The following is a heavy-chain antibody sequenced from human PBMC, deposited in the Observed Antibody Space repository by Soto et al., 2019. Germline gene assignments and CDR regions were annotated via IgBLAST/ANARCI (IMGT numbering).Heavy chain of an antibody. V-gene: IGHV3-30*18. CDR3: AQEDVDGHRRRVFDI. CDR2: ISYDGSNK. Sequence: QVQLVESGGGVVQPGRSLRLSCAASGFTFSSYGMYWVRQAPGKGLEWVAVISYDGSNKYYAESVKGRFTISRDNSKNILPLSSNCLRADNTDLSYCAQEDVDGHRRRVFDIWGQGTMVTVSS. J-gene: IGHJ3*02. CDR1: GFTFSSYG.